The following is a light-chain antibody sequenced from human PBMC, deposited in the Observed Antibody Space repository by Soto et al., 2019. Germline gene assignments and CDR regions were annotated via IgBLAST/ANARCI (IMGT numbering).Light chain of an antibody. V-gene: IGLV2-8*01. J-gene: IGLJ1*01. CDR2: GVT. CDR3: SSYAVRSMYV. CDR1: SSDVGTYDY. Sequence: QSALTLPPSASGSPGQSVTFSCTGTSSDVGTYDYVSWYQQYPGKAPKLLIYGVTRRPSGVPDRFSGSKSGNTAALTVSGLPAEDEAYFYCSSYAVRSMYVFGTGTEVTVL.